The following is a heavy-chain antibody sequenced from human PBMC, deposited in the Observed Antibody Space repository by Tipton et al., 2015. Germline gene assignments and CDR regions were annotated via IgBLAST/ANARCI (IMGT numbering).Heavy chain of an antibody. CDR3: ARDRKAVAGTGGLNVDY. CDR2: ISAYHGNT. CDR1: GYTFTRYG. J-gene: IGHJ4*02. V-gene: IGHV1-18*01. Sequence: QVQLVQSGAEVKKPGASVKVSCKASGYTFTRYGISWVRQAPGQGLEWMGWISAYHGNTNYAQKLQGRVTMTTDTSTSTAYMELRGLRSDDTAVYYCARDRKAVAGTGGLNVDYWGQGTLVTVSS. D-gene: IGHD6-19*01.